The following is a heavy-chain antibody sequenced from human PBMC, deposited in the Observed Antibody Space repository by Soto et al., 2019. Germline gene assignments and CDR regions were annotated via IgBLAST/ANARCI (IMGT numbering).Heavy chain of an antibody. D-gene: IGHD4-17*01. Sequence: PGGSLRLSCAASGFTFSSYSMNWVRQAPGKGLEWVSSISSSSSYIYYADSVKGRFTISRDNAKNSLYLQMNSLRAEDTAVYYCARVAEDYGDYYVDVWGKGTTVTVSS. J-gene: IGHJ6*03. V-gene: IGHV3-21*01. CDR1: GFTFSSYS. CDR3: ARVAEDYGDYYVDV. CDR2: ISSSSSYI.